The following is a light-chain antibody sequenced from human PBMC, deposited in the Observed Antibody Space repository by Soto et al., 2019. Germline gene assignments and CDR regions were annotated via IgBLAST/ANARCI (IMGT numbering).Light chain of an antibody. CDR3: QQSYNNPWT. CDR2: AAS. J-gene: IGKJ1*01. CDR1: QYMYNY. Sequence: DIQLTQSPSSLSASVGARVTITCRASQYMYNYLCWYPRKPVKAPTLLIYAASNLQSGVQSGFSGSGSETDFTLTISSLQPEDFATYYCQQSYNNPWTFGQGTKVEIK. V-gene: IGKV1-39*01.